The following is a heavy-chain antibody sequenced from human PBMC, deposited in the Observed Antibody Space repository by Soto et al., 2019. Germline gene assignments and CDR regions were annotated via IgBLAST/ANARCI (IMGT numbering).Heavy chain of an antibody. CDR3: ARPTYSSIAVAGYYYYYMDV. CDR2: IRSSSSTI. V-gene: IGHV3-48*01. J-gene: IGHJ6*03. D-gene: IGHD6-19*01. CDR1: GFTFSSYS. Sequence: EVQLVESGGGLVQPGWSLRLSCAASGFTFSSYSMNWVRQAPGKGLEWGAYIRSSSSTIYYADSVKGRFTISRDNAKNSLYLHMNSLRAEDTAVYYCARPTYSSIAVAGYYYYYMDVWGKGTTVTVSS.